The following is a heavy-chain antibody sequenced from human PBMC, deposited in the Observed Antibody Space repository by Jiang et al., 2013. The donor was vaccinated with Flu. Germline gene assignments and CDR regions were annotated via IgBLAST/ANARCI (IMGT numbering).Heavy chain of an antibody. CDR3: ARAFSRDYTIFDY. CDR1: GDSVSSYSAG. V-gene: IGHV6-1*01. J-gene: IGHJ4*02. Sequence: SQTLSLTCAISGDSVSSYSAGWNWIRQSPSRGLEWLGRTYYKSKWYNDYAAPVKTRITINSDTSKNQLSLELKFVTPEDSAMYYCARAFSRDYTIFDYWGQGALVTVSS. D-gene: IGHD4-11*01. CDR2: TYYKSKWYN.